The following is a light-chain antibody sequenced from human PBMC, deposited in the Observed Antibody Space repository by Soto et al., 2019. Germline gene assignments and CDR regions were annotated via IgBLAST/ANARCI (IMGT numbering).Light chain of an antibody. CDR3: AAWDDSRSVPYV. CDR2: RNN. V-gene: IGLV1-47*01. Sequence: QSVLTQPPSASGTPGQRVTISCSGSSSNIGSNYVYWYQQLPGTAPKLLIYRNNQRPSGVPDRFSGSKSGTSASLAISGLRSEDEADYYCAAWDDSRSVPYVFGTGTKLTVL. CDR1: SSNIGSNY. J-gene: IGLJ1*01.